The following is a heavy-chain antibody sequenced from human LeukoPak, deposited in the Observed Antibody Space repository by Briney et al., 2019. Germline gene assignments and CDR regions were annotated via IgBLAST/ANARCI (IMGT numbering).Heavy chain of an antibody. CDR3: ARVGDGYGYFSLYYYYYGMDV. V-gene: IGHV3-7*01. D-gene: IGHD5-18*01. J-gene: IGHJ6*02. CDR2: IKQDGSEK. Sequence: PGGSLRLSCAASGFTFSSYAMSWVRQAPGKGLEWVANIKQDGSEKYYVDSVKGRFTISRDNAKNSLYLQMNSLRAEDTAVYYCARVGDGYGYFSLYYYYYGMDVWGQGTTVTVSS. CDR1: GFTFSSYA.